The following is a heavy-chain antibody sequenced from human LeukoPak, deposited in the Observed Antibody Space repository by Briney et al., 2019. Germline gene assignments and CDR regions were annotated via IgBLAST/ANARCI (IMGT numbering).Heavy chain of an antibody. CDR2: INHSGSS. D-gene: IGHD5-24*01. Sequence: SETLSLTCAIYGGSFSGYYWSWIRQPPGKGLEWIGEINHSGSSTYNPSLKSRVTISVDTSKNQFSLKLSSVTAADTAVYYCAVGVEMATIPWFDPWGQGTLVTVSS. J-gene: IGHJ5*02. V-gene: IGHV4-34*01. CDR3: AVGVEMATIPWFDP. CDR1: GGSFSGYY.